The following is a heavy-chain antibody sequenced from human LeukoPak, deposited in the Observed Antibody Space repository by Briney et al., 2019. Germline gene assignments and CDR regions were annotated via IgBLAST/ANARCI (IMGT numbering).Heavy chain of an antibody. V-gene: IGHV4-39*01. CDR1: GGSISSSSYY. CDR3: ARHAHVLRYFDWLSPSDY. CDR2: IYYSGST. J-gene: IGHJ4*02. D-gene: IGHD3-9*01. Sequence: SETLSLTCTVSGGSISSSSYYWGWIRQPPGKGLEWIGSIYYSGSTYYNPSLKGRVTISVDTSKNQFSLKLSSVTAADTAVYYCARHAHVLRYFDWLSPSDYWGQGTLVTVSP.